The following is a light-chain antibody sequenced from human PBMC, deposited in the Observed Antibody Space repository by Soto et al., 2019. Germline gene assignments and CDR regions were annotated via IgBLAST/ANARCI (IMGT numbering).Light chain of an antibody. J-gene: IGKJ4*01. CDR2: DAS. CDR3: QQLNNYPLT. V-gene: IGKV1-9*01. CDR1: QDISNY. Sequence: DIQMTQSPSSLSASVGDRVTITCQASQDISNYLNWYQQKPGKAPKLLIYDASTLQSGVPSRFSGSGSGTEFTLTISSLQPEDFATYYCQQLNNYPLTFGGGTKV.